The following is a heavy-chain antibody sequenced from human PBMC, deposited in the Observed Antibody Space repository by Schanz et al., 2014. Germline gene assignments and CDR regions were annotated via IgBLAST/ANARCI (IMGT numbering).Heavy chain of an antibody. CDR3: ASFGEFLYFDY. J-gene: IGHJ4*02. CDR1: GFTFDDYA. V-gene: IGHV3-9*01. CDR2: ISWNSGSI. D-gene: IGHD3-10*01. Sequence: EVQLVESGGGLVQPGRSLRLSCAASGFTFDDYAMHWVRQAPGKGLEWVSGISWNSGSIGYADSVKGRFTISRDDAKNHLYLQMNSLRAEDTAVYYCASFGEFLYFDYWGQGTLVTVSS.